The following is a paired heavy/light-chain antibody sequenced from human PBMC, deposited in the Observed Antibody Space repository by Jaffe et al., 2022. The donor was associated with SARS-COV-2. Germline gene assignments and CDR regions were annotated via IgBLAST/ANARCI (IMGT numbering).Heavy chain of an antibody. D-gene: IGHD3-3*01. CDR1: GFTFDFYS. CDR2: ISGTSLET. Sequence: EVQLVDSGGKLVQPGGSLRLSCTASGFTFDFYSMSWVRQAPGKGLEWLSYISGTSLETFYADSVKGRFTISRDNAENSLYLHMNSLREEDTAVYYCARGLWSGYYTGFDFWGQGTLVTVSS. CDR3: ARGLWSGYYTGFDF. V-gene: IGHV3-48*02. J-gene: IGHJ4*02.
Light chain of an antibody. CDR3: QSYDSGLSGRWV. Sequence: QSVLTQPPSVSGAPGQRVTISCTGSSSNIGAGHDVLWYQQFPRTAPKLLIHGDNNRPSGVPDRFTGSKSGTSASLAISGVQAEDEADYYCQSYDSGLSGRWVFGGGTKLTVL. CDR1: SSNIGAGHD. V-gene: IGLV1-40*01. J-gene: IGLJ3*02. CDR2: GDN.